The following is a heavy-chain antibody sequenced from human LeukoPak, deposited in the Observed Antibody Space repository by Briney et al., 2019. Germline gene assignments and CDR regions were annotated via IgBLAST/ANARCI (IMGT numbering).Heavy chain of an antibody. CDR1: GFTFSSYW. CDR2: IKQDGSEK. J-gene: IGHJ6*03. CDR3: ARDVGGYYDFWSGYYRTYYYYYMDV. D-gene: IGHD3-3*01. Sequence: GGSLRLSCAASGFTFSSYWMSWVRQAPGKGLEWVANIKQDGSEKYYVDSVKGRFTISRDNAKNSPYLQMNSLRAEDTAVYYCARDVGGYYDFWSGYYRTYYYYYMDVWGKGTTVTVSS. V-gene: IGHV3-7*01.